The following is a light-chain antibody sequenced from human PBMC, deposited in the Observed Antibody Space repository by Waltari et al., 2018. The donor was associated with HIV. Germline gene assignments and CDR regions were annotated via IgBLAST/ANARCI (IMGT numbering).Light chain of an antibody. V-gene: IGLV2-14*03. CDR3: ASYTSSSTL. CDR1: SSDVGGYNF. Sequence: QSALTQPASVSGSPGQSITISCTGTSSDVGGYNFFSWFQQHPGKAPKLMIYEVTHRPSGVSNRFSGSKSGNTASLTISGLQADDEADYYCASYTSSSTLFGGGTKLTVL. J-gene: IGLJ2*01. CDR2: EVT.